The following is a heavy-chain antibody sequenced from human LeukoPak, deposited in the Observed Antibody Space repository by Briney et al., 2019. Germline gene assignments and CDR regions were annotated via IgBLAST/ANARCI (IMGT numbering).Heavy chain of an antibody. D-gene: IGHD5-12*01. Sequence: SETLSLTCTVSGGSITSSTYYWGWIRQPPGKGLEWIGSIYYSGSTYYNPSLKSRVTISVDTSKNQFSLKVSSVTAADTDVYYCVRQNLLVATSNPTFDYWGQGTLVTVSS. CDR3: VRQNLLVATSNPTFDY. CDR1: GGSITSSTYY. CDR2: IYYSGST. J-gene: IGHJ4*02. V-gene: IGHV4-39*01.